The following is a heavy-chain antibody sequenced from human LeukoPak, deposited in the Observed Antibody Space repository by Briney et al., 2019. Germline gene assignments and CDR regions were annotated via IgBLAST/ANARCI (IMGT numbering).Heavy chain of an antibody. Sequence: SETLSLTCTVSGGSISSYYWSWIRQPAGKGLEWIGSIFSSGNTYDNPSLKSRGTISVDTSNNQFSLKLTSVTAADTAVYYCARHRSGWLQSSFDYWGQGTLVTVSS. V-gene: IGHV4-59*05. CDR2: IFSSGNT. CDR1: GGSISSYY. CDR3: ARHRSGWLQSSFDY. J-gene: IGHJ4*02. D-gene: IGHD5-24*01.